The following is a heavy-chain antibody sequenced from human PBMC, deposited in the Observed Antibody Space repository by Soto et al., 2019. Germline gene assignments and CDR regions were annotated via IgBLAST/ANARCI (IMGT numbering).Heavy chain of an antibody. D-gene: IGHD3-22*01. CDR2: ISSSGGST. Sequence: GGSLRLSCAASGFTFSSYAMHWFRQAPGKGLEYVSAISSSGGSTYYADSVKGRFTISRDNSKNTLYLQMNSLRAEDTAVYYCAKDQDYYDSSGYYLGAFDIWGQGTMVTVSS. J-gene: IGHJ3*02. CDR3: AKDQDYYDSSGYYLGAFDI. V-gene: IGHV3-64*04. CDR1: GFTFSSYA.